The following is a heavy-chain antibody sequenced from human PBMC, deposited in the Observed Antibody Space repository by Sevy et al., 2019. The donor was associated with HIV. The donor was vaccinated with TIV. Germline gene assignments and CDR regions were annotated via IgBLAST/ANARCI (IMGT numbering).Heavy chain of an antibody. V-gene: IGHV3-7*01. J-gene: IGHJ6*02. CDR1: GFTFSSYW. D-gene: IGHD3-9*01. CDR3: ARGPPLTIFWSYYYYGMDV. CDR2: IKQDGSEK. Sequence: GGSLRLSCAAYGFTFSSYWMSWVRQAPGKGLEWVANIKQDGSEKYYVDSVKGRFTISRDNAKNSLYLQMNSLRAEDTAVYYCARGPPLTIFWSYYYYGMDVWGQGTTVTVSS.